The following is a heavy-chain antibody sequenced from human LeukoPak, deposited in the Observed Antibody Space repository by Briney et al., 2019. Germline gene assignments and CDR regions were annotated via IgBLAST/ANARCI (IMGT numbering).Heavy chain of an antibody. Sequence: GGSLRLSCAASGFTVSSNYISWVRQAPGKGLEWVSVIYSGGSTYYADSVKGRFTISRDNSKNTLYLQMNSLRAEDTAVYYCARVFPYYYDSSGLFDYWGQGTLVTVSS. CDR2: IYSGGST. J-gene: IGHJ4*02. D-gene: IGHD3-22*01. CDR1: GFTVSSNY. V-gene: IGHV3-53*01. CDR3: ARVFPYYYDSSGLFDY.